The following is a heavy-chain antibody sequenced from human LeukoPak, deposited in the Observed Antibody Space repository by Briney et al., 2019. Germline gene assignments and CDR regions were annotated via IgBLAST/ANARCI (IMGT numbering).Heavy chain of an antibody. CDR3: ARDCSGGSCQFYFDY. CDR2: IYSGGNT. V-gene: IGHV3-66*01. CDR1: GFTFSSYA. D-gene: IGHD2-15*01. J-gene: IGHJ4*02. Sequence: PGGSLRLSCAASGFTFSSYAMSWVRQAPGKGLEWVSIIYSGGNTVYADSVKGRFTISRDNSKNTLYLQMNSLRAEDTAVYYCARDCSGGSCQFYFDYWGQGTLVTVSS.